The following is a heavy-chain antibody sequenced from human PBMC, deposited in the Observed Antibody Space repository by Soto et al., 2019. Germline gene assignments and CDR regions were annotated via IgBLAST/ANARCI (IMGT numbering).Heavy chain of an antibody. D-gene: IGHD6-13*01. CDR3: ARSFGVAAACPFDY. CDR1: GGSISSGGCY. V-gene: IGHV4-31*03. Sequence: QVQLQESGPGLVKPSQTLSLTGTVSGGSISSGGCYLSWIRHHPGMVLEWIGYIYSSGSTYYNPSLKSRVTISVDPSKNQFSLKLSSVTAADTAVYYCARSFGVAAACPFDYWGQGTLVTVSS. CDR2: IYSSGST. J-gene: IGHJ4*02.